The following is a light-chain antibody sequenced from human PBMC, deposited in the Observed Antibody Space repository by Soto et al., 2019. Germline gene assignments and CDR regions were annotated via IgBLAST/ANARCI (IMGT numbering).Light chain of an antibody. V-gene: IGLV2-14*03. CDR2: DVS. J-gene: IGLJ1*01. CDR3: SSYTSSSSV. Sequence: QSALAQPASVSGSPGQSITISCTGTSIDVGGCNYVSWYQQHPGKAPKLMISDVSNRPSGVSTRFSGSKSGNTASLTISGLQAEDEADYYCSSYTSSSSVFGTGTKVTVL. CDR1: SIDVGGCNY.